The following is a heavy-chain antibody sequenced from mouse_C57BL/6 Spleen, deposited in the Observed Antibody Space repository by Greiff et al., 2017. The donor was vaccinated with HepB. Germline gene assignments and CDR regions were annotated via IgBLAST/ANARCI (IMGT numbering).Heavy chain of an antibody. D-gene: IGHD1-1*01. CDR1: GFTFTDYY. Sequence: EVQLVESGGGLVQPGGSLSLSCAASGFTFTDYYMSWVRQPPGKALEWLGFIRNKANGYTTEYSASVKGRFTISRDNYQSILYLQMNALRADDSATYYYARDRGSSLYYFDYWGQGTTLTVSS. CDR3: ARDRGSSLYYFDY. V-gene: IGHV7-3*01. CDR2: IRNKANGYTT. J-gene: IGHJ2*01.